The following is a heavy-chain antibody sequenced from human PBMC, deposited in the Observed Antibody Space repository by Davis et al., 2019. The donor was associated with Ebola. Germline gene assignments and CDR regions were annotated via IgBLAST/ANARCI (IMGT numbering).Heavy chain of an antibody. CDR2: ITPFNGNT. D-gene: IGHD3-22*01. CDR1: GYTFTYRY. Sequence: SVKVSCKASGYTFTYRYLHWVRQAPGQALEWMGWITPFNGNTNYAQKFQVRVTITRDRSMSTAYMELSSLRSEDTAMYYCADSSGYYDAFDIWGQGTMVTVSS. V-gene: IGHV1-45*02. CDR3: ADSSGYYDAFDI. J-gene: IGHJ3*02.